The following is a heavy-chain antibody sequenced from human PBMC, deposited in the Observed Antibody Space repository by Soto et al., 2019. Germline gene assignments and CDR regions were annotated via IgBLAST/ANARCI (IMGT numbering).Heavy chain of an antibody. V-gene: IGHV3-30*18. D-gene: IGHD4-17*01. J-gene: IGHJ4*02. CDR3: AKSRVYGDYVPFDY. CDR1: GFTFSSYG. CDR2: ISYDGSNK. Sequence: QVQLVESGGGVVQPGRSLRLSCAASGFTFSSYGMHWVRQAPGKGLEWVAVISYDGSNKYYADSVKGRFTISRDNSKNTLYLQINSLRAEDTAVYYCAKSRVYGDYVPFDYWGQGTPVTVSS.